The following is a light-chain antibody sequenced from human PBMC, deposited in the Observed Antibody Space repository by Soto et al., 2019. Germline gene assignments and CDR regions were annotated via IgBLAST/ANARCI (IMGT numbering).Light chain of an antibody. J-gene: IGKJ2*01. V-gene: IGKV3-20*01. CDR1: QSVSTY. Sequence: EIVLTQSPGTLSLSPGERATLSCRASQSVSTYFAWYQQKPGQAPRLLIYGASSRATGIPDRFSGSGSKTDFTLTISRLEPEDFAVYYCQQYVGSPPKYTFGQGTKLEIK. CDR2: GAS. CDR3: QQYVGSPPKYT.